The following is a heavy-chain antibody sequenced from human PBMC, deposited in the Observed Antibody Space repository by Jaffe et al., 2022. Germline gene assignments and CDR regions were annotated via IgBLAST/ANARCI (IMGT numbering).Heavy chain of an antibody. D-gene: IGHD6-19*01. CDR2: IYYSGST. J-gene: IGHJ5*02. CDR1: GGSVSGYH. CDR3: ARGNSGWYVSWFDP. V-gene: IGHV4-59*02. Sequence: QVQLQESGPGLVKPSETLSLTCTVSGGSVSGYHWSWIRQPPGKGLEWIGYIYYSGSTNYNPSLKSRVTISVDTAKNQFSLKLSSVTAADTAVYYCARGNSGWYVSWFDPWGQGTLVTVSS.